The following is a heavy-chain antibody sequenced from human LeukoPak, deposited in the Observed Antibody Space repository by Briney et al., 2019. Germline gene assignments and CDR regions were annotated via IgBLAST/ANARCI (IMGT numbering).Heavy chain of an antibody. V-gene: IGHV4-61*02. Sequence: PSETLSLTCTVSGGSISSGSYFWSWIRQPAGKGLEWIGRIYTSGSTNYNPSLKSRVTISVDTSKNQFSLKLSSVTAADTAVYYCARNPYDSSGYPPQVGDVWGKGTTVTVSS. J-gene: IGHJ6*04. D-gene: IGHD3-22*01. CDR3: ARNPYDSSGYPPQVGDV. CDR2: IYTSGST. CDR1: GGSISSGSYF.